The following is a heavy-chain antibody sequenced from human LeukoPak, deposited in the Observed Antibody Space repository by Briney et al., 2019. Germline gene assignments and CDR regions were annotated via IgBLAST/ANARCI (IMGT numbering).Heavy chain of an antibody. CDR2: IYTSGST. J-gene: IGHJ2*01. CDR3: ASSEMATIWYFDP. V-gene: IGHV4-61*02. Sequence: SQTLSLTCTVSGGSISSGSYYWSWIRQPAGRGLEWIGRIYTSGSTNYNPSLKSRVTISVDTSKNQFSLKLSSVTAADTAVYYCASSEMATIWYFDPWGRGTLVTVSS. CDR1: GGSISSGSYY. D-gene: IGHD5-24*01.